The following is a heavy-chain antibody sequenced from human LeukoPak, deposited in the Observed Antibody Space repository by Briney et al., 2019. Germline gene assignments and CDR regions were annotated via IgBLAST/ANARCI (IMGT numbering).Heavy chain of an antibody. D-gene: IGHD5/OR15-5a*01. CDR1: GGSMSSYY. CDR2: IHYSGTP. V-gene: IGHV4-59*01. J-gene: IGHJ4*02. Sequence: SETLSLTCTVSGGSMSSYYWSWVRQPPGKGLEWIGYIHYSGTPTYNPSLKSRLTISVDTAKSQFSLKLSSVTAADTAVYYCARGRVPEARADYWGQGTLVTVSS. CDR3: ARGRVPEARADY.